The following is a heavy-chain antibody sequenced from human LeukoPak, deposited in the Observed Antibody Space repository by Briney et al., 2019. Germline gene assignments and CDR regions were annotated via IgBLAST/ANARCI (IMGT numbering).Heavy chain of an antibody. D-gene: IGHD1-26*01. V-gene: IGHV1-2*02. CDR1: GYTFTAYY. CDR2: INPDSGGT. Sequence: ASVKVSCTASGYTFTAYYVHWVRQAPGQGLEWMGWINPDSGGTSYAQKFQGRVTMTRDTSINTAYMELSRLRSDDTAVYYCAPSGTYRSADYYFDYGGQGTLVTVSS. J-gene: IGHJ4*02. CDR3: APSGTYRSADYYFDY.